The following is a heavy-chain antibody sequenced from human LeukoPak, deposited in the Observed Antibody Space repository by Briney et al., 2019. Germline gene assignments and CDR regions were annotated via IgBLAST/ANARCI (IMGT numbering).Heavy chain of an antibody. CDR2: IYYSGST. Sequence: PSETLSLTCTVSGVSISSSSYYWGWIRQPPGKGLEWIGSIYYSGSTYYNPSLKSRVTISVDTSKNQFSLKLSSVTAADTAVYYCARDPTLSYYYYYGMDVWGQGTTVTVSS. CDR3: ARDPTLSYYYYYGMDV. V-gene: IGHV4-39*07. D-gene: IGHD3-10*01. J-gene: IGHJ6*02. CDR1: GVSISSSSYY.